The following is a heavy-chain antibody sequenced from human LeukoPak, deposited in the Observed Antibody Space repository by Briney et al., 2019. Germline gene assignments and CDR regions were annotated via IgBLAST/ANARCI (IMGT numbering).Heavy chain of an antibody. D-gene: IGHD5-12*01. V-gene: IGHV4-39*01. Sequence: KPSETLSLTCTVSGGSISTSNFYWGWIRQPPGKGLEWIGSIYYSGDTYYIPSLKSGVTMSVDTSKNQFSLKVSSVTAADTAVYYCARYSGYASYWGQGTLVTVSS. CDR2: IYYSGDT. CDR3: ARYSGYASY. J-gene: IGHJ4*02. CDR1: GGSISTSNFY.